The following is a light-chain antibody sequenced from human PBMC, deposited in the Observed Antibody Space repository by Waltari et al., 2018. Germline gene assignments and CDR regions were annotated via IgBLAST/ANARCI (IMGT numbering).Light chain of an antibody. Sequence: QSALTQPASVSGSPGQSITISCTGTSSAVGAHDYVSWYRQLPGKAPELMISDVSRRPSGISDRFSGSKSGDTASLTISGLQAEDEADYYCSSMISGGPLVFGSGTQVTVL. CDR3: SSMISGGPLV. V-gene: IGLV2-14*03. CDR1: SSAVGAHDY. J-gene: IGLJ1*01. CDR2: DVS.